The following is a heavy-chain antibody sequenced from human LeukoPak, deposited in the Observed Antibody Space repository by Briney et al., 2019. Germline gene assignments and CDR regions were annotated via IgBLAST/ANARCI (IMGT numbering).Heavy chain of an antibody. CDR3: ARVVAARRYYYYYYYMDV. CDR1: GGSISNYH. Sequence: SETLSLTCSVSGGSISNYHWNWIRQPPGKGLEWIGYIYSSGRTNYNPSFESRVTISIDTSKHQFALKVNSVTAADTAVYYCARVVAARRYYYYYYYMDVWGKGSTVTVSS. D-gene: IGHD6-6*01. CDR2: IYSSGRT. V-gene: IGHV4-59*01. J-gene: IGHJ6*03.